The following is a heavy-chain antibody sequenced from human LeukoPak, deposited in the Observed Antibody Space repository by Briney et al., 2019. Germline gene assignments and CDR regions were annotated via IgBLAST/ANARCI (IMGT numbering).Heavy chain of an antibody. CDR1: GYTFTSYG. D-gene: IGHD2-2*01. V-gene: IGHV1-18*01. CDR3: ARVGAYCTSSSCFDY. Sequence: ASVKVSCKASGYTFTSYGISWVRQAPGQGLEWMGWISAYNGNADYAQKFQGRVTMTTDTSTSTAYMEVRSLRSDDTAVYFCARVGAYCTSSSCFDYWGQGNLVTASS. CDR2: ISAYNGNA. J-gene: IGHJ4*02.